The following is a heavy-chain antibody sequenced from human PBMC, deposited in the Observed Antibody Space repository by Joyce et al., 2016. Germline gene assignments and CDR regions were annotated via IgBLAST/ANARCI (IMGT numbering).Heavy chain of an antibody. V-gene: IGHV3-23*01. D-gene: IGHD2-15*01. J-gene: IGHJ2*01. Sequence: EVQFLESGGGLVQPGESLRLSCASSGLTFSDYAMAWVRQAPGKGLECVSGSSGTGGATYYADSVRCRFTIAKDNSKNTLYLQMNSLTADDTALYYCAKDLGYSTFGYFDLWGRGTLVTVSS. CDR3: AKDLGYSTFGYFDL. CDR2: SSGTGGAT. CDR1: GLTFSDYA.